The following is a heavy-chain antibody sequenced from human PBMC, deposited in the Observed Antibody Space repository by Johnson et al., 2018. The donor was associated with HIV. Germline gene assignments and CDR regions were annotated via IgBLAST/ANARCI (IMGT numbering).Heavy chain of an antibody. Sequence: QVQLVESGGGLVKPGGSLRLSCAASGFTFSDYYMSWIRQAPGKGLEWVSYISSSGSTIYYADSVKGRFTISRDNAKNFLYLQMNSLRAEETALYYCARDTYYYDTSGYLTRPRAFDVWGQGTMVTVSS. CDR1: GFTFSDYY. V-gene: IGHV3-11*01. CDR2: ISSSGSTI. D-gene: IGHD3-22*01. J-gene: IGHJ3*01. CDR3: ARDTYYYDTSGYLTRPRAFDV.